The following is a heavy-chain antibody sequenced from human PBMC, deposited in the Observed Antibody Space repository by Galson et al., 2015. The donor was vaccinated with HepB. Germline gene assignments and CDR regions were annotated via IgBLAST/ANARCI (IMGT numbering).Heavy chain of an antibody. V-gene: IGHV3-33*01. Sequence: SLRLSCAAPGFTFSSYGMHWVRQAPGKGLEWVAVIWYGGSNKYYADSVKGRFTISRGNSKNTLYLQMNSLRAEDTAVYYCARDGGPAAPYGMDVWGQGTTVTVSS. CDR1: GFTFSSYG. CDR3: ARDGGPAAPYGMDV. CDR2: IWYGGSNK. D-gene: IGHD6-13*01. J-gene: IGHJ6*02.